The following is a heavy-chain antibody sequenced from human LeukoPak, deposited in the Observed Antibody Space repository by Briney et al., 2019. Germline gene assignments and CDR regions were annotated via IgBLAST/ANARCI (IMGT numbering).Heavy chain of an antibody. J-gene: IGHJ4*02. CDR2: ISYDGSNK. D-gene: IGHD5-18*01. V-gene: IGHV3-30-3*01. CDR1: GFTFSSYA. Sequence: GGSLRLSCAASGFTFSSYAMHWVRQAPGKGLEWVSVISYDGSNKYYADSVKGRFTISRDNSKNTLYLQMNSLRAEDTAVYYCPRVRGYSYGHLFDYWGQGTLVTVSS. CDR3: PRVRGYSYGHLFDY.